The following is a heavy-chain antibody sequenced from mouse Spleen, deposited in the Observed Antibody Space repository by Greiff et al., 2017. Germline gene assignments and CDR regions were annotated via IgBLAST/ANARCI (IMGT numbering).Heavy chain of an antibody. CDR2: INPNSGYT. D-gene: IGHD2-10*01. V-gene: IGHV1-7*01. CDR1: GYTFTTYW. Sequence: QVQLKESGAELAKPGASVKLSCKASGYTFTTYWMHWVKQRPGQGLEWIGYINPNSGYTKYNQKFKDKATLTADKSSSTAYMQLSSLTYEDSAVYYCAREKSYYGNYFDYWGQGTSLTVSS. J-gene: IGHJ2*02. CDR3: AREKSYYGNYFDY.